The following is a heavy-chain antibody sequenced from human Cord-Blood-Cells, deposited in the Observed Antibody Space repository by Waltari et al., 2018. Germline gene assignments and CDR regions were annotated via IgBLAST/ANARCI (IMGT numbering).Heavy chain of an antibody. CDR3: ARLAAGYSGYDFDY. CDR1: GGSISSYY. D-gene: IGHD5-12*01. J-gene: IGHJ4*02. CDR2: IYYSGST. V-gene: IGHV4-59*01. Sequence: QVQLQESGPGLVKPSETLSLTCTVSGGSISSYYWSWIRQPPGKGLEWIGNIYYSGSTNYNPPLKSRVTISVDTSKNQFSLKLSSVTAADTAVYYCARLAAGYSGYDFDYWGQGTLVTVSS.